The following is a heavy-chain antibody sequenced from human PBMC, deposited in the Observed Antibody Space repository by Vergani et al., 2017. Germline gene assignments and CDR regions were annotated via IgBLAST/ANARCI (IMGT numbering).Heavy chain of an antibody. CDR3: ARASGSHRDYYYYYMDV. D-gene: IGHD1-26*01. CDR1: GYSFTSYW. V-gene: IGHV5-51*03. CDR2: IYPGDSDT. J-gene: IGHJ6*03. Sequence: EVQLVQSGAEVKKPGESLKISCKGSGYSFTSYWIGWVRQMPGKGLEWMGIIYPGDSDTRYSPSFQGQVTLSTDKSISTAYLQWSSLRASDTAMYYCARASGSHRDYYYYYMDVWGKGSTVTVSS.